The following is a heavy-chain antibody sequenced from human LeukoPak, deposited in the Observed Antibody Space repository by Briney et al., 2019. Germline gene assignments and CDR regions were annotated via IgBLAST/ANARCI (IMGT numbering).Heavy chain of an antibody. CDR3: SRRGVGGSGGYYHYYMGV. V-gene: IGHV1-2*02. CDR2: INPNSGGT. CDR1: GYTFTGYY. Sequence: ASVKVSCKASGYTFTGYYMHWVRQAPGQGLEWMGWINPNSGGTNYAQKFQGRVTMTRDTSISPAYMELSRLRSDDPAEYYWSRRGVGGSGGYYHYYMGVRGKGDTGT. D-gene: IGHD3-16*01. J-gene: IGHJ6*03.